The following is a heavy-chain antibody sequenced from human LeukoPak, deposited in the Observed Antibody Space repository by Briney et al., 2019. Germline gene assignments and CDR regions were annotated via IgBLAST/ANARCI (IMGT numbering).Heavy chain of an antibody. CDR1: GGSISSGSYY. J-gene: IGHJ4*02. V-gene: IGHV4-61*02. D-gene: IGHD5-12*01. Sequence: SETLSLTCTVSGGSISSGSYYWSWIRQPAGKGLEWIGRIYTSGSTNYNPSLKSRVTISVDTSKNQFSLKLTSVTAADTAVYYCASGAGYRDYDPIYFAYWGQGTLVTVSS. CDR2: IYTSGST. CDR3: ASGAGYRDYDPIYFAY.